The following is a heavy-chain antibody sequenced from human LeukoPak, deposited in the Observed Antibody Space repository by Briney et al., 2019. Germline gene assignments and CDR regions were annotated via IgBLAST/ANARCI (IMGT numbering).Heavy chain of an antibody. J-gene: IGHJ4*02. CDR3: ARTVSYYYDSSGYYY. CDR2: ISSSDSTI. Sequence: GGSLRLSCAASGFTFSDYYMSWIRQAPGKGLEWVSYISSSDSTIYYADSVKGRFTISRDNAKNSLYLQMNSLRAEDTAVYYCARTVSYYYDSSGYYYWGQGTLVTVSS. CDR1: GFTFSDYY. D-gene: IGHD3-22*01. V-gene: IGHV3-11*01.